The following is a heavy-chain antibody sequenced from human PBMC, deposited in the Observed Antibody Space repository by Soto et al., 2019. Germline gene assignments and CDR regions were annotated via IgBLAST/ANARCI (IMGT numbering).Heavy chain of an antibody. Sequence: GESLKISCKGSGYDFPSYWITWMRQMPGKGLEWMGRIDPSDSYTNYSPSFQGHVIISVDTSISTVYLQCSSLKASDTAMYYCARHAAGYSYSFFDYWGQGAPVTVSS. D-gene: IGHD3-16*02. CDR2: IDPSDSYT. CDR1: GYDFPSYW. J-gene: IGHJ4*02. V-gene: IGHV5-10-1*01. CDR3: ARHAAGYSYSFFDY.